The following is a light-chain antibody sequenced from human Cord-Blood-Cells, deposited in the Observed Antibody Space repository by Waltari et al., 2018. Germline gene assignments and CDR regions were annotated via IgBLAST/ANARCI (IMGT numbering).Light chain of an antibody. CDR2: DAS. J-gene: IGKJ1*01. CDR1: QSISSW. CDR3: QQYNSYSFWT. Sequence: DIQMTQSPSTLSASVGDRVTITCRASQSISSWLAWYQQKPGKAPKLLIYDASSLESGVPSRFSGSGSGTEFTLTISSLQPDDFATDYCQQYNSYSFWTFGQGTKVEIK. V-gene: IGKV1-5*01.